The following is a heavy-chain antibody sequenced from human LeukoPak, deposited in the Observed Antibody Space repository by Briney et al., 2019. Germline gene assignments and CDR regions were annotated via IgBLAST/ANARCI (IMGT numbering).Heavy chain of an antibody. Sequence: GASVKVSCKASGYTFTSYYMHWGRQAPGQGLEWMGWINPNSGGTNYAQKFQGRVTMTRDTSISTAYMELSRLRSDNTAVYYCARVPSEDYYYYMDVWGKGTTVTVSS. CDR3: ARVPSEDYYYYMDV. CDR2: INPNSGGT. CDR1: GYTFTSYY. J-gene: IGHJ6*03. V-gene: IGHV1-2*02. D-gene: IGHD6-6*01.